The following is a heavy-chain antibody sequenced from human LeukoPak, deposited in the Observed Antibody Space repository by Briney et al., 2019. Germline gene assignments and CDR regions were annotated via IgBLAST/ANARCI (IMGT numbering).Heavy chain of an antibody. CDR3: ARDQSGGSYDYVWGSYRFFDY. CDR2: ISAYNGNT. V-gene: IGHV1-18*01. D-gene: IGHD3-16*02. CDR1: GYTFTSYG. Sequence: ASVKVSCKASGYTFTSYGISWVRQAPRQRLEWMGWISAYNGNTNYAQKLQGRVTMTTDTSTSTAYMELRSLRSDDTAVYYCARDQSGGSYDYVWGSYRFFDYWGQGTLVTVSS. J-gene: IGHJ4*02.